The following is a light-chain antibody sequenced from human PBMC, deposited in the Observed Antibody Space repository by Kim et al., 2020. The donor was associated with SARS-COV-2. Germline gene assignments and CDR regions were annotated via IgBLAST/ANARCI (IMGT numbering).Light chain of an antibody. CDR3: QQRYDWPLT. V-gene: IGKV3-11*01. CDR2: DTS. CDR1: QSVGRY. Sequence: LSPGERATLSCRASQSVGRYLAWYQQKPGQAPRLLIYDTSSRATGVPARFSGSESGSDFTLSISSLEPEDFAVYYCQQRYDWPLTFGGGTKVDIK. J-gene: IGKJ4*01.